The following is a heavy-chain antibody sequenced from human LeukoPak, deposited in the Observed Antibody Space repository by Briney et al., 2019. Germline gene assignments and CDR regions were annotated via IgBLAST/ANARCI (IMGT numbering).Heavy chain of an antibody. D-gene: IGHD6-13*01. Sequence: SETLSLTCAVYGGSFSGYYWSWIRQPPGKGLEWIGEINHSGSTNYNPSLKSRVTISVDTSKNQFSLKLSSVTAADTAVYYCASSELVKSGAFDIWGQGTMVNVSS. V-gene: IGHV4-34*01. CDR3: ASSELVKSGAFDI. J-gene: IGHJ3*02. CDR1: GGSFSGYY. CDR2: INHSGST.